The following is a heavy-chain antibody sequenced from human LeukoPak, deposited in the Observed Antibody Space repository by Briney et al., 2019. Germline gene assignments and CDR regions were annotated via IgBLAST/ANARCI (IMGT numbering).Heavy chain of an antibody. CDR3: ARGSRAARNYYYYYMDV. CDR2: IIPIFGTA. J-gene: IGHJ6*03. V-gene: IGHV1-69*05. CDR1: GGTFSSYA. Sequence: SVKVSCKASGGTFSSYAISWVRQAPGQGLEWMGGIIPIFGTANYAQKFQGRVTITTDESTSTAYMELSSLRSEDTAVYYCARGSRAARNYYYYYMDVWGKGTTVTVSS. D-gene: IGHD6-6*01.